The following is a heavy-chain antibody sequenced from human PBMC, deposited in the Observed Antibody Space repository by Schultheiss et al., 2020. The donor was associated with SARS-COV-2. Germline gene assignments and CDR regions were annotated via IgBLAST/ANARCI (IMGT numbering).Heavy chain of an antibody. V-gene: IGHV1-2*02. CDR2: INPNSGGT. CDR1: GYTFIGYY. J-gene: IGHJ6*02. D-gene: IGHD5-18*01. Sequence: ASVKVSCKASGYTFIGYYLHWVRQAPGQGLEWMGWINPNSGGTNYAQKFQGRVTMTRDTSISTAYMELSRLRSDDTAVYYCASSDTATIFYGMDVWGQGTTVTVSS. CDR3: ASSDTATIFYGMDV.